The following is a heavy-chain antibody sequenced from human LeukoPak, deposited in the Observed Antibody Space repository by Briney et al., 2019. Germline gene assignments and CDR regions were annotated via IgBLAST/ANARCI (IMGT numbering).Heavy chain of an antibody. CDR1: GYTFTGYY. CDR3: ARGAWLQSLTALFVY. Sequence: GASVKVSCKASGYTFTGYYMHWVRQAPGQGLEWMGWINPNSGGTNYAQKFQGRVTMTRDTSISTAYMELSRLRSDDTAVYYCARGAWLQSLTALFVYWGQGTLVTVSS. V-gene: IGHV1-2*02. D-gene: IGHD5-24*01. J-gene: IGHJ4*02. CDR2: INPNSGGT.